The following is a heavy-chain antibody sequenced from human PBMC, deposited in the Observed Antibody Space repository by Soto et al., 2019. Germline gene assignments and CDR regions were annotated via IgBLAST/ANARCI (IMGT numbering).Heavy chain of an antibody. D-gene: IGHD3-10*01. Sequence: QVHLVQSGAEVKKPGASVTVSCQGSGYAFTTYGITWVRQAPGQGLEWMGWISAHNGNTNYAQKLQGRVTVTRDTSTSTAYRELSSLRYDVTAVYYCARGRYGEYWGQGAMVSVSS. CDR3: ARGRYGEY. CDR1: GYAFTTYG. CDR2: ISAHNGNT. V-gene: IGHV1-18*01. J-gene: IGHJ4*02.